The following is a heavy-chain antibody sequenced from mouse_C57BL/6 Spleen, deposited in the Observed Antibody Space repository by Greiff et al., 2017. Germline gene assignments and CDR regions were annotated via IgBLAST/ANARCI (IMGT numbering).Heavy chain of an antibody. CDR2: IYPGSGNT. D-gene: IGHD1-1*01. Sequence: QVQLKESGAELVRPGASVKLSCKASGYTFTDYYINWVKQRPGQGLEWIARIYPGSGNTYYNEKFKGKATLTAEKSSSTAYMQLSSLTSEDSAVYFCDYGSSSGAMDYWGQGTSVTVSS. CDR3: DYGSSSGAMDY. J-gene: IGHJ4*01. V-gene: IGHV1-76*01. CDR1: GYTFTDYY.